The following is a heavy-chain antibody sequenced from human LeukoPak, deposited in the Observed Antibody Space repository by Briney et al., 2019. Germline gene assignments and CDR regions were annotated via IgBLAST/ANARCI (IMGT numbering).Heavy chain of an antibody. CDR2: ISSSSSTI. CDR3: ARDDRVEGGENWFDP. V-gene: IGHV3-48*02. Sequence: GGSLRLSCAASGFTFSSYSMNWVRQAPGKGLEWVSYISSSSSTIYYADSVKGRFTISRDNAKNSLYLQMNSLRDEDTAVYYCARDDRVEGGENWFDPWGQGTLVTVSS. D-gene: IGHD3-10*01. CDR1: GFTFSSYS. J-gene: IGHJ5*02.